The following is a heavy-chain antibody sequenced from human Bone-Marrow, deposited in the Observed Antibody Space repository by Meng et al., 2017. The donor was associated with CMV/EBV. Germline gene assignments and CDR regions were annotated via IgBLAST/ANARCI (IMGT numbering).Heavy chain of an antibody. J-gene: IGHJ5*02. Sequence: EVQLLESGGGLVQPGGSLRLSCAASGFTFKNYAMTWVRQAPGKGLELVSSLSASGVTTYYADSVKGRFTISRDSSKNTLYLQMSNLRAEDTALYYSAKSAGYRNYLESWGQGTLVTVSS. CDR3: AKSAGYRNYLES. CDR1: GFTFKNYA. V-gene: IGHV3-23*01. D-gene: IGHD4-11*01. CDR2: LSASGVTT.